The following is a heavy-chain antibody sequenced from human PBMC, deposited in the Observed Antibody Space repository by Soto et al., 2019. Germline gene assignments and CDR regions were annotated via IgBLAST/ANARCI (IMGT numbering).Heavy chain of an antibody. J-gene: IGHJ6*02. D-gene: IGHD6-13*01. Sequence: PGGSLRLSCAASGFTFSSYGMHWVRQAPGKGLEWVAVIWYDGSNKYYADSVKGRFTISRDNSKNTLYLQMNSLRAEDTAVYYCARDLISSSWYSLLGYYYYYGMDVWGQGTTVTVSS. CDR3: ARDLISSSWYSLLGYYYYYGMDV. CDR2: IWYDGSNK. V-gene: IGHV3-33*01. CDR1: GFTFSSYG.